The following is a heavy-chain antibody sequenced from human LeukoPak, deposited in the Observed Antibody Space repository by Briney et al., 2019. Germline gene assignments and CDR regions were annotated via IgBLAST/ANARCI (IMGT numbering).Heavy chain of an antibody. CDR3: AKDPYDSSGYYLDY. D-gene: IGHD3-22*01. V-gene: IGHV3-9*01. CDR2: ISWNSGSI. J-gene: IGHJ4*02. CDR1: GFTFDDYA. Sequence: SGRSLRLSCAASGFTFDDYAMHWVRQAPGKGLEWVSGISWNSGSIGYADSVKGRFTISRDNAKNSLYLQMNSLRAEDTALYYCAKDPYDSSGYYLDYWGQGTLVTVSS.